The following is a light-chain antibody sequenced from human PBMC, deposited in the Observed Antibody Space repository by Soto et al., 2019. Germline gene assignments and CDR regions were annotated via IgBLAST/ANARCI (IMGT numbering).Light chain of an antibody. J-gene: IGKJ1*01. Sequence: DIQMTQSPSTLSASVGDRVTITCRASQSISSWLAWYQQKPGKAPKLLIYGASSLEGGVPSRFSGTGSGTEFTLTISSLQPDDFATYYCQQYNSYSPWTFGQGTKVEIK. CDR2: GAS. CDR3: QQYNSYSPWT. V-gene: IGKV1-5*01. CDR1: QSISSW.